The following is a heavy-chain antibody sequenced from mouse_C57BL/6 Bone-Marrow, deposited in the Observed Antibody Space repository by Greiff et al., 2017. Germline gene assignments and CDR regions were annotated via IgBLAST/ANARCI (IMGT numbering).Heavy chain of an antibody. CDR1: GYTFTDYY. V-gene: IGHV1-26*01. J-gene: IGHJ3*01. CDR2: INPNNGGT. CDR3: ARVDSSGYVTWFAY. D-gene: IGHD3-2*02. Sequence: EVQLQQSGPELVKPGASVKISCKASGYTFTDYYMNWVKQSHGKSLEWIGDINPNNGGTSYNQKFKGKATLTVDKSSSTAYMELRSLTSEDSAVYYCARVDSSGYVTWFAYWGQGTLVTVSA.